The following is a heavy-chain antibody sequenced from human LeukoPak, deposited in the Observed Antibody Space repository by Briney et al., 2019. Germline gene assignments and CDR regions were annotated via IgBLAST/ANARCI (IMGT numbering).Heavy chain of an antibody. D-gene: IGHD1-1*01. CDR3: ARAPNWNAAYFDY. J-gene: IGHJ4*02. CDR1: GYSISSGYY. CDR2: IYHSGST. Sequence: SETLSLTCTVSGYSISSGYYWGWIRQPPGKGLEWIGSIYHSGSTYYNPSLKSRVTISVDTSKKQFSLKLSSVTAADTAVYYCARAPNWNAAYFDYWGQGTLVTVSS. V-gene: IGHV4-38-2*02.